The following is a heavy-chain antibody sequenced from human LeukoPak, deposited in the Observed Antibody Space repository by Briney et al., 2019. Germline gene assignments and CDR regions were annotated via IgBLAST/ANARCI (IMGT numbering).Heavy chain of an antibody. Sequence: GGSLRLSCAASGFTFSSYSMNWVRQAPGKGLEWVSSISSSSSYIYYADSVRGRFTISRDNAKNSLYLQMNSLRAEDTAVYYCARTDLGITGTKNAFDIWGQGTMVTVSS. D-gene: IGHD1-20*01. V-gene: IGHV3-21*01. CDR1: GFTFSSYS. J-gene: IGHJ3*02. CDR2: ISSSSSYI. CDR3: ARTDLGITGTKNAFDI.